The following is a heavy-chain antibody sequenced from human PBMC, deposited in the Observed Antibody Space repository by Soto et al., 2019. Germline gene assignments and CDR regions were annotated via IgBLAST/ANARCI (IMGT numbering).Heavy chain of an antibody. J-gene: IGHJ5*02. D-gene: IGHD1-26*01. Sequence: PGGSLRLSCTASGFTFGDYAMSWVRQAPGKGLEWVGFIRSKAYGGTTEYAASVKGRFTISRDDSKSIAYLQMNSLKTEDTAVYYCTRDEGGSYYGWFDPWGQGTLVTVSS. CDR3: TRDEGGSYYGWFDP. V-gene: IGHV3-49*04. CDR2: IRSKAYGGTT. CDR1: GFTFGDYA.